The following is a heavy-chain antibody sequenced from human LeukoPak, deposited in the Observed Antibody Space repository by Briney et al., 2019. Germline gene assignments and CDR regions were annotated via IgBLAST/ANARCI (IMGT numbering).Heavy chain of an antibody. D-gene: IGHD1-26*01. CDR1: GFTFSSYS. V-gene: IGHV3-21*01. Sequence: GGSLRLSCAASGFTFSSYSMNWVRQAPGKGLEWVSSISSSSSYIYYADSVKGRFTISRDNAKNSLYLQMNSLRAEDTAVYYCARDSEWELIDAFDIWGQGTMVTVSS. CDR3: ARDSEWELIDAFDI. CDR2: ISSSSSYI. J-gene: IGHJ3*02.